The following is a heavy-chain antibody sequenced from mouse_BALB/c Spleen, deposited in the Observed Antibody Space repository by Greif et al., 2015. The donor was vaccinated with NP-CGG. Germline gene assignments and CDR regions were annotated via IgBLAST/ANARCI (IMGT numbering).Heavy chain of an antibody. V-gene: IGHV5-6-3*01. Sequence: EVQVVESGGGLVQPGGSLKLSCAASGFTFSSYGMSWVHQTPDKRLELVATINSNGGSTYYPDSVKGRFTISRDNAKNTLYLQMSSLKSEDTAMYYCARAPWFAYWGQGTLVTVSA. J-gene: IGHJ3*01. CDR3: ARAPWFAY. CDR1: GFTFSSYG. CDR2: INSNGGST.